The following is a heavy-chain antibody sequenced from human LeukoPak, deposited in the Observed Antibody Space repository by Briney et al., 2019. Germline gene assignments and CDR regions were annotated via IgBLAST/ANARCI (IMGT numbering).Heavy chain of an antibody. CDR1: GYTFTGYY. CDR2: INPNSGGT. Sequence: ASVKVPCKASGYTFTGYYMHWVRQAPGQGLEWMGWINPNSGGTNHAQKFQGRVSMTRDTSISTAYMELSRLGSDDTAVYYCARGFRNSAWYELFDCWGQGTLVTVSS. D-gene: IGHD6-19*01. V-gene: IGHV1-2*02. J-gene: IGHJ4*02. CDR3: ARGFRNSAWYELFDC.